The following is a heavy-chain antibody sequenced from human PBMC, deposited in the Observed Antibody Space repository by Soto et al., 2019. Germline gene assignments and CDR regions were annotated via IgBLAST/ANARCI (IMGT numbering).Heavy chain of an antibody. D-gene: IGHD2-2*01. CDR2: INHSGST. Sequence: QVQLQQWGAGLLKPSETLSLTCAVYGGSFSGYYWSWIRQPPGKGLEWIGEINHSGSTNYNPSLKSRVTISVDTSKNQFSLKLSSVTAADTAVYYCARSVGGDIVVVPAAHLDYWGQGTMVTVSS. V-gene: IGHV4-34*01. J-gene: IGHJ4*02. CDR1: GGSFSGYY. CDR3: ARSVGGDIVVVPAAHLDY.